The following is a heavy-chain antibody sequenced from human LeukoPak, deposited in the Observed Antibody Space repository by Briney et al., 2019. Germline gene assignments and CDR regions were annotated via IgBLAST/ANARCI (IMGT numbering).Heavy chain of an antibody. J-gene: IGHJ4*02. V-gene: IGHV4-59*08. CDR3: ARHAARYCGGDCYSEPFDY. Sequence: PSETLSLTCTVSGGSISSYSWSWVRQPPGKGLEWIGEISHSGSTDYNPPLKSRVTISVDTSKNQFSLKLSSVTAADTAVYYCARHAARYCGGDCYSEPFDYWGQGTLVTVSS. CDR1: GGSISSYS. CDR2: ISHSGST. D-gene: IGHD2-21*02.